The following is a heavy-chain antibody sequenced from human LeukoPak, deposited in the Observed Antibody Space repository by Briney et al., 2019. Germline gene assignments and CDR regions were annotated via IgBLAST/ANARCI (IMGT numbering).Heavy chain of an antibody. V-gene: IGHV3-30-3*01. Sequence: GGSLRLSCAASGFTFDDYAMHWVRQAPGKGLEWVAAISYDGSNKYYADSVKGRFTISRDNSKNTLYLQMNSLRAEDTAVYYCASQHIVVVVTGICLDYWGQGTLVTVSS. J-gene: IGHJ4*02. CDR1: GFTFDDYA. CDR3: ASQHIVVVVTGICLDY. D-gene: IGHD2-21*01. CDR2: ISYDGSNK.